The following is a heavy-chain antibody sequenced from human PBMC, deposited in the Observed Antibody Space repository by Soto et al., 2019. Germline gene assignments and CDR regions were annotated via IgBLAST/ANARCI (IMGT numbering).Heavy chain of an antibody. J-gene: IGHJ4*02. CDR1: GASISSRSHY. CDR2: IYTGVNT. D-gene: IGHD6-13*01. Sequence: QLQLQESGPGLVKPSETLSLTCAVSGASISSRSHYWGWIRQTPGKGLEWIGTIYTGVNTYYNPSRGSRVAISVDTSKNQFSLKMTSVTAADTAVYYCARHLAAAGVFAFDFWGQGILITVSS. CDR3: ARHLAAAGVFAFDF. V-gene: IGHV4-39*01.